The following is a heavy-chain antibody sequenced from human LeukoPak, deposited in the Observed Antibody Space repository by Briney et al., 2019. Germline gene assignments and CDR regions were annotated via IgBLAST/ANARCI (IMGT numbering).Heavy chain of an antibody. CDR1: GGSFSGYY. CDR2: IYYSGST. V-gene: IGHV4-34*01. CDR3: ARQGGSYYPFDY. Sequence: PSETLSLTCAVYGGSFSGYYWSWIRQPPGKGLEWIGSIYYSGSTYYNPSLKSRVTISVDTSKNQFSLKLSSVTAADTAVYYCARQGGSYYPFDYWGQGTLVTVSS. J-gene: IGHJ4*02. D-gene: IGHD1-26*01.